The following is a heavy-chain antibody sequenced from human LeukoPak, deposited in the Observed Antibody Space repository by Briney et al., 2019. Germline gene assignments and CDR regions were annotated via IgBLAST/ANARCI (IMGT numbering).Heavy chain of an antibody. Sequence: GGSLRLSCAASGFTLSNYWMSWVRQAPGKGLEWVAYMNQDGSEKSYVDSVKGRITISRDNAKNSLYLQVNSLRAEDTALYYCAKEVVAARPFDYWGQGTLVTVSS. J-gene: IGHJ4*02. D-gene: IGHD2-15*01. V-gene: IGHV3-7*03. CDR3: AKEVVAARPFDY. CDR1: GFTLSNYW. CDR2: MNQDGSEK.